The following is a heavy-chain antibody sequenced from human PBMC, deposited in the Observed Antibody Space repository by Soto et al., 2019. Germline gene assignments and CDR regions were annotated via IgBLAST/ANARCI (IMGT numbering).Heavy chain of an antibody. J-gene: IGHJ4*02. CDR1: GYTFTSYG. CDR2: ISAYNGNT. D-gene: IGHD3-3*01. V-gene: IGHV1-18*01. CDR3: ARDRPYYDFWSGPIDY. Sequence: QVQLVQSGAEVKKPGASVKVSCKASGYTFTSYGISWVRQAPGQGLEWMGWISAYNGNTNYAQKLQGRVTMTTDTATSTAYMELRSLRSDDTAVYYCARDRPYYDFWSGPIDYWGQGTLVTVSS.